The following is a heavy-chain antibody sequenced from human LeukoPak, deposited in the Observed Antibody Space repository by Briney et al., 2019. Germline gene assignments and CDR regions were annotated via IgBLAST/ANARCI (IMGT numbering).Heavy chain of an antibody. Sequence: SVKVSCKASGGTFSSYAISWVRQAPGQGLEWMGGIIPIFGTANYAQKFQGRVTITADESTSTAYMELSSLRSDDTAVYYCARRGTVSYYYYYMDVWGKGTTVTISS. CDR3: ARRGTVSYYYYYMDV. J-gene: IGHJ6*03. V-gene: IGHV1-69*13. CDR1: GGTFSSYA. CDR2: IIPIFGTA. D-gene: IGHD1-14*01.